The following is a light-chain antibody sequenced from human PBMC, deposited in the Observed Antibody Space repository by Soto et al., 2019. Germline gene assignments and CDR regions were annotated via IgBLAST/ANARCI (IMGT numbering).Light chain of an antibody. Sequence: ALPQPPSASGSPGQSVAISCIGTSSDVGGYNYVSWYQQHPDKAPKLMIYEVNKRPSGVPDRFSGSKSGNTASLTVSGLQAEDEADYYCSSYAGSSNVFGTGTKVTVL. CDR2: EVN. CDR3: SSYAGSSNV. CDR1: SSDVGGYNY. J-gene: IGLJ1*01. V-gene: IGLV2-8*01.